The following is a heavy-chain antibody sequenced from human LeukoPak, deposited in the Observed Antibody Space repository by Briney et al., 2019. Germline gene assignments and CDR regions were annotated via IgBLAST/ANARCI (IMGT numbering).Heavy chain of an antibody. CDR2: IYTSGST. CDR1: GGSFSGYY. D-gene: IGHD3-22*01. J-gene: IGHJ4*02. CDR3: ARGRTRGYYDSSGYYWYFDY. Sequence: SETLSLTCAVYGGSFSGYYWSWIRQPAGKGLEWIGRIYTSGSTNYNPSLKSRVTMSVDTSKNQFSLKLSSVTAADTAVYYCARGRTRGYYDSSGYYWYFDYWGQGTLVTVSS. V-gene: IGHV4-59*10.